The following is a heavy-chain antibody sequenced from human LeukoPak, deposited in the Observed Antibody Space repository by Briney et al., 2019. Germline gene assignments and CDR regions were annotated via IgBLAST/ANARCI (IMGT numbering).Heavy chain of an antibody. CDR3: TRGTGSYYSLGY. D-gene: IGHD3-10*01. Sequence: GGSLRLSCAVSGFTFSSYGMHWVRQAPGKGLVWASRINSDGSSTIYADSVQGRFTISRDNAKNTLYLQMNSLRAEDTAVYFCTRGTGSYYSLGYWGQGTLVTVSS. J-gene: IGHJ4*02. V-gene: IGHV3-74*01. CDR1: GFTFSSYG. CDR2: INSDGSST.